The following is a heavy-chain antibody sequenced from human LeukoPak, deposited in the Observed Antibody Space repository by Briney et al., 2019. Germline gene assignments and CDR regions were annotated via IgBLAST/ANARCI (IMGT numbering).Heavy chain of an antibody. J-gene: IGHJ5*02. CDR3: ARLGVEMATISPNWFDP. V-gene: IGHV4-4*07. Sequence: SETLSLTCTVSGGSISSYYWSWIRQPAGKGLEWIGRIYTSGSTNYNPSLKSRVTMSVDMSKNQFSLKLSSVTAAGTAVYYCARLGVEMATISPNWFDPWGQGTLVTVSS. CDR1: GGSISSYY. D-gene: IGHD5-24*01. CDR2: IYTSGST.